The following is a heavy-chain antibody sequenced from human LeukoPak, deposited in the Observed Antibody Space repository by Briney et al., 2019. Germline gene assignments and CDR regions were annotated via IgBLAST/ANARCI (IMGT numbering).Heavy chain of an antibody. D-gene: IGHD1-26*01. V-gene: IGHV3-23*01. CDR2: ISGSGGST. J-gene: IGHJ4*02. CDR3: AKWSSGSPGDY. Sequence: GGSLRLSCAASGLTFSSYAMSWVRQAPGKGLEWVSGISGSGGSTYYADSVKGRFTISRDNSKNTLYLQMNSLRAEDTAVHYCAKWSSGSPGDYWGQGTLVTVSS. CDR1: GLTFSSYA.